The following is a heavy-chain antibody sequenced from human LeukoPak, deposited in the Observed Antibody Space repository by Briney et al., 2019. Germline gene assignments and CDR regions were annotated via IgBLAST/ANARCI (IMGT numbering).Heavy chain of an antibody. J-gene: IGHJ4*02. V-gene: IGHV4-34*01. D-gene: IGHD5-18*01. Sequence: SETLSLTCAVYGGSFSGYYWSWIRQPPGKGLEWIGEINHSGSTNYNPFLQSRVTISVDTSKNQFSLKLSSVTAADTAVYYCARGASGYSYGLDYWGQGTLVTVSS. CDR1: GGSFSGYY. CDR3: ARGASGYSYGLDY. CDR2: INHSGST.